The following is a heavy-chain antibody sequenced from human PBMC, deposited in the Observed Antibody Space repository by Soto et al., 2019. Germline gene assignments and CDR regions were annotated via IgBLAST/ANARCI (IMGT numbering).Heavy chain of an antibody. CDR3: ARDPYISGWYGWVDY. CDR2: ISYDGSNK. V-gene: IGHV3-30*03. CDR1: GFTFSSYG. J-gene: IGHJ4*02. D-gene: IGHD6-19*01. Sequence: QVQLVESGGGVVQPGRSLRLSCAASGFTFSSYGMHWVRQAPGKGLEWVAVISYDGSNKYYADSVKGRFTISRDNSKNTLYLQMNSLRAEDTAVYYCARDPYISGWYGWVDYWGQGTLLTVSS.